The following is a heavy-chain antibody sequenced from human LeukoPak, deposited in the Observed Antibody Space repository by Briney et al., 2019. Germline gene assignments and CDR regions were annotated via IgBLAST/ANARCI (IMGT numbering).Heavy chain of an antibody. D-gene: IGHD2-2*01. V-gene: IGHV3-23*01. Sequence: GGSLRLSCAASGFTFSSYAMNWVRQAPGKGLEWVSAISGSGGSTYYADSVKGRFTISRDNSKNTLYLQMNTLRAEDTALYYCAKGLKPAMASRSNYFDYWPQGTLVTVSS. CDR2: ISGSGGST. J-gene: IGHJ4*02. CDR3: AKGLKPAMASRSNYFDY. CDR1: GFTFSSYA.